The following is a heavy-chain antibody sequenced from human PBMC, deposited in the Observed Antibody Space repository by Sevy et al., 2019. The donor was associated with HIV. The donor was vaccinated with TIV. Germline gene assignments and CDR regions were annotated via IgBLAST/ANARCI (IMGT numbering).Heavy chain of an antibody. J-gene: IGHJ6*02. D-gene: IGHD1-1*01. CDR2: ISSYYGNT. CDR3: ARETTRWQTLVEYYLGMDV. V-gene: IGHV1-18*01. CDR1: GYTFNTYG. Sequence: ASVKVSCKASGYTFNTYGISWVRQAPGQGLEWMGWISSYYGNTNFAQKFQGRVTMTTDTITNTAYMELTSLRSDETAVYYCARETTRWQTLVEYYLGMDVWGQGTPVTVSS.